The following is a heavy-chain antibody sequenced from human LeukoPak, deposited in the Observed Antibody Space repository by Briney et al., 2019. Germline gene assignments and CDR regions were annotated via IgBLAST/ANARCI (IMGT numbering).Heavy chain of an antibody. CDR2: IGTAGGT. CDR3: AGVRSDSNGWYHVLD. V-gene: IGHV3-13*01. Sequence: GESLRLSCAASGFTFSSYDMHWVRQGTGKSLEWVSAIGTAGGTYYAGSVKGRFTISRENAKNSLYLQMNSLTAGDTAVYYCAGVRSDSNGWYHVLDWGQGTLVTVSS. D-gene: IGHD6-19*01. CDR1: GFTFSSYD. J-gene: IGHJ4*02.